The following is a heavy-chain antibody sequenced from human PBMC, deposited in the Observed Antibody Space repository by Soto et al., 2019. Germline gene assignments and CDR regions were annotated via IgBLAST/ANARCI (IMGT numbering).Heavy chain of an antibody. V-gene: IGHV3-64*02. J-gene: IGHJ4*02. CDR3: ARARCSSGQRYYFDY. D-gene: IGHD2-15*01. CDR2: ISRSGDRT. CDR1: GFTFSSYN. Sequence: EVQLVESGEGLVQPGGSLRLSCAASGFTFSSYNIHWIRQAPGKGLEFVSAISRSGDRTYYADSVKGRFTSTRDNSKNTVWLQMGSLRAEDMAVYYCARARCSSGQRYYFDYWGRGALVSVSS.